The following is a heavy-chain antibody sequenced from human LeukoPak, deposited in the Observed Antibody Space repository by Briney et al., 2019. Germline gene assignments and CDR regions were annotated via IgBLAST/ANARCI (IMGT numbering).Heavy chain of an antibody. J-gene: IGHJ6*02. D-gene: IGHD2-15*01. CDR1: GFTFSSYA. V-gene: IGHV3-23*01. CDR3: AKAYCSGGSCSYGMDV. Sequence: GGSLRLSCAASGFTFSSYAMCWVRQAPGKGLEWVSAISGSGGSTYYADSVKGRFTISRDNSKNTLYLQMNSLRAEDTAVYYCAKAYCSGGSCSYGMDVWGQGTTVTVSS. CDR2: ISGSGGST.